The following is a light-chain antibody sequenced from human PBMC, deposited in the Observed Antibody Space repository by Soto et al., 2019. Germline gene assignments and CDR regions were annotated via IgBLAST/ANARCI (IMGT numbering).Light chain of an antibody. J-gene: IGLJ2*01. V-gene: IGLV2-11*01. CDR3: CSYAGSTTYVV. CDR2: DVT. Sequence: QSALTQPRSVSGSPGQSVTISCTGTSNDVGGYNYVSWYQQHPGKAPKLMIYDVTKRPSGVPDRFSGSKSGNTAALTISGLQAEDEADYYCCSYAGSTTYVVFGGGTKLTVL. CDR1: SNDVGGYNY.